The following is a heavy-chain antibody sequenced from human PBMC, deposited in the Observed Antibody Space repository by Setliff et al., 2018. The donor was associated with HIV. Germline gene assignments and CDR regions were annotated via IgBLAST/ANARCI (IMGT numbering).Heavy chain of an antibody. CDR2: IYTSGST. V-gene: IGHV4-4*07. D-gene: IGHD3-9*01. J-gene: IGHJ5*02. CDR1: GGSISGYY. Sequence: PSETLSLTCTVSGGSISGYYWSWIRKPAGKGLEWIGRIYTSGSTNYNPSLKSRVTMSVYMSKNQFSLKLTSVTAADTAVYYCARDLGYDILTAYNWFDPWGQGTLVTVSS. CDR3: ARDLGYDILTAYNWFDP.